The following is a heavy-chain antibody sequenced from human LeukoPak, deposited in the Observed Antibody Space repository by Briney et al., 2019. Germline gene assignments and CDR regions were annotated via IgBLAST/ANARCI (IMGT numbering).Heavy chain of an antibody. V-gene: IGHV1-8*01. Sequence: AXXKVSCKASGYTFTSYDINWVRQAPGQGLEWMGWMNPNSGNTVYVQKLQGRVTMTRKKSMRTAYMEMSSLRSEDTAVYYCARAPIVTTITDYYYMDVWGKGTTVTVSS. D-gene: IGHD5-12*01. CDR2: MNPNSGNT. CDR1: GYTFTSYD. J-gene: IGHJ6*03. CDR3: ARAPIVTTITDYYYMDV.